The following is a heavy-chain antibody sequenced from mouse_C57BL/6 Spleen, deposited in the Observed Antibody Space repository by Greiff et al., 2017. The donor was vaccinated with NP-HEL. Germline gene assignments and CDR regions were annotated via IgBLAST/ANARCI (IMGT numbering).Heavy chain of an antibody. CDR3: ARTGYYDYDGYYFDY. V-gene: IGHV1-19*01. D-gene: IGHD2-4*01. J-gene: IGHJ2*01. Sequence: EVKLQQSGPVLVKPGASVQLSCKASGYTFTDSYMTWVKQSHGQSLEWIGVINPYTGGTSYNQKFKGKATLTVDKSSSTAYMELNSLTSEDSAVYYCARTGYYDYDGYYFDYWGQGTTLTVSS. CDR1: GYTFTDSY. CDR2: INPYTGGT.